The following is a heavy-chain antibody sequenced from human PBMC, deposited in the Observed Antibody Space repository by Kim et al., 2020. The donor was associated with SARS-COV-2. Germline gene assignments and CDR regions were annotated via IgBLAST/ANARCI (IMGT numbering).Heavy chain of an antibody. V-gene: IGHV3-23*03. Sequence: YADSGQGRFTISRDNSKNALYLQMNSLRAEDTAVYYCAKGVWFGELLFDYWGQGTLVTVSS. J-gene: IGHJ4*02. CDR3: AKGVWFGELLFDY. D-gene: IGHD3-10*01.